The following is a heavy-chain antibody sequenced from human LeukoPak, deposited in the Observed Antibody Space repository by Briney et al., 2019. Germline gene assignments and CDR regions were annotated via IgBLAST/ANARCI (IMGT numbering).Heavy chain of an antibody. CDR1: GYTFTGYY. J-gene: IGHJ4*02. CDR3: AEKGASSTYNYESSGYEQDFDY. CDR2: INPNSGGT. D-gene: IGHD3-22*01. Sequence: GASVKVSCKASGYTFTGYYMHWVRQAPGQGREWVGRINPNSGGTNYAQKFQGRVTMTRDTTISTAYMNLIRLRYDDPAVFYCAEKGASSTYNYESSGYEQDFDYWGQGTLATVSS. V-gene: IGHV1-2*06.